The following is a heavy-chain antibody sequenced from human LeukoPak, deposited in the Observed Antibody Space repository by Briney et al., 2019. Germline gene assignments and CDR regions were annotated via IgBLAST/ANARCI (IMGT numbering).Heavy chain of an antibody. CDR1: GFTFSSYS. CDR3: ARVAQDSSSWPQLYYFDY. D-gene: IGHD6-13*01. Sequence: GGSLRLSCAASGFTFSSYSMNWVRQAPGKGLEWVSSISSSSSSYIYYADSVKGRFTISRDNAKNSLYLQMNSLRAEDTAVYYCARVAQDSSSWPQLYYFDYWGQGTLVTVSS. CDR2: ISSSSSSYI. V-gene: IGHV3-21*01. J-gene: IGHJ4*02.